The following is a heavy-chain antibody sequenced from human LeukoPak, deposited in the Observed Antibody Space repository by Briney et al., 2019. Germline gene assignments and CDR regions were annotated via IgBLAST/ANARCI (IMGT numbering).Heavy chain of an antibody. CDR3: TILGSDMDV. Sequence: GASVKVSCKASGGTFSSYAISWVRQAPGQGLEWMGWMNPNSGNTGYAQKFQGRVTMTRNTSISTAYMELSSLRSEDTAVYYRTILGSDMDVWGKGTTVTVSS. CDR2: MNPNSGNT. D-gene: IGHD2-8*02. CDR1: GGTFSSYA. V-gene: IGHV1-8*02. J-gene: IGHJ6*03.